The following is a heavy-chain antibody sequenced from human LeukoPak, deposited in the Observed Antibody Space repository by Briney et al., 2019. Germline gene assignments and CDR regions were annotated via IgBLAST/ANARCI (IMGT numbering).Heavy chain of an antibody. Sequence: SETLSLTSAVYVGSFSGYYWSWIRQPPGKGLEWIGEINHSGSTNYNPSLKSRVTISVDTSKNQFSLKLSSVTAADTAVYYCARDRRIQPWTTGLSYFDYWRQGSLVTVSS. CDR3: ARDRRIQPWTTGLSYFDY. D-gene: IGHD5-18*01. CDR2: INHSGST. V-gene: IGHV4-34*01. J-gene: IGHJ4*02. CDR1: VGSFSGYY.